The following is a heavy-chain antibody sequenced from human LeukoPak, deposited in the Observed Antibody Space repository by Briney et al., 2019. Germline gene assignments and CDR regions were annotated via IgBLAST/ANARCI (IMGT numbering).Heavy chain of an antibody. V-gene: IGHV4-4*09. J-gene: IGHJ4*02. Sequence: SETLSPTCTVSGGSISSYYWSWIRQPPGKGLEWIGYIYTSGSTNYNPSLKSRVTISVDTSKNQFSLKLSSVTAADTAVYYCARGAQTNDYWGQGTLVTVSS. CDR2: IYTSGST. D-gene: IGHD1-26*01. CDR1: GGSISSYY. CDR3: ARGAQTNDY.